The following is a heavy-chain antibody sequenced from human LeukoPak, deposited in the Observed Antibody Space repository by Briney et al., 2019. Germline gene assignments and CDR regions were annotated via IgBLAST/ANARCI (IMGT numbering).Heavy chain of an antibody. Sequence: ASVKVSCKASGYTFTNYYIHWVRQAPGQRLEWMGLINPGGGNTNYAQNFQGRVTMTRDTSASTVYMQLSSLRSEDTAMYYCARIRDGYNDAYDIWGQGTVVTVPS. V-gene: IGHV1-46*01. CDR2: INPGGGNT. J-gene: IGHJ3*02. CDR1: GYTFTNYY. CDR3: ARIRDGYNDAYDI. D-gene: IGHD5-24*01.